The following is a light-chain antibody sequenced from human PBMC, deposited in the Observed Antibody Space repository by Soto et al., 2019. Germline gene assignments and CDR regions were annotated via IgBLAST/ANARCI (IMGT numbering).Light chain of an antibody. J-gene: IGLJ1*01. CDR2: EVS. CDR1: SSDVGGYNY. Sequence: QSVLTQPASVSGSPGQSITISCTGTSSDVGGYNYVSWYQQHPGKAPKLMIYEVSNRPSGVSNRFSGFKSGNTASLTISGLQAEDEADYYCSSYTSSSTYVFGTGTKLTVL. V-gene: IGLV2-14*01. CDR3: SSYTSSSTYV.